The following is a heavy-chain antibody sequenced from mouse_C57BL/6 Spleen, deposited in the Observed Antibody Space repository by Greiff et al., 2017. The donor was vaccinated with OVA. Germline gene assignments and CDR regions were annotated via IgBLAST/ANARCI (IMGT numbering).Heavy chain of an antibody. CDR2: IHPSDSDT. J-gene: IGHJ2*01. V-gene: IGHV1-74*01. CDR1: GYTFTSYW. D-gene: IGHD2-10*02. Sequence: QVQLQQPGAELVKPGASVKVSCKASGYTFTSYWMHWVKQRPGQGLEWIGRIHPSDSDTNYNQKFKGKATLTVDKSSSTAYMQLNSLTSEDSAVYFCAIEEGYGGYFGCWGQGTTLSVSS. CDR3: AIEEGYGGYFGC.